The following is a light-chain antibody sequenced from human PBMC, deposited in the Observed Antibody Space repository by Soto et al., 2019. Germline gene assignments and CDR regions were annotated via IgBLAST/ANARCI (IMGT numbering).Light chain of an antibody. Sequence: EIVMTQSPATLSVSPGGRATLSCKASQSVGTYLAWYQQKPGEAPRLLLYGVSTRATGVPARFSGGWSGTEFTLTIRSLQSEDFATDHCQQYDNLPPRTFGQGTKVEIK. CDR2: GVS. V-gene: IGKV3-15*01. CDR1: QSVGTY. J-gene: IGKJ1*01. CDR3: QQYDNLPPRT.